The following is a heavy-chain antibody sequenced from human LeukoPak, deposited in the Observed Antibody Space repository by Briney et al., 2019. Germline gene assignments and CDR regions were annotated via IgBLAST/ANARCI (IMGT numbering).Heavy chain of an antibody. D-gene: IGHD7-27*01. CDR3: ARGPHWGFDY. Sequence: PSQTLSLTCTVSGASIGSGGYYWSWIRRHPGKGLEWIGNIYDSGSTYYNPSLKSRVTISVDTSNNRFSLELSSVTAADTAVYYCARGPHWGFDYWGQGTLVTVSS. V-gene: IGHV4-31*03. CDR1: GASIGSGGYY. J-gene: IGHJ4*02. CDR2: IYDSGST.